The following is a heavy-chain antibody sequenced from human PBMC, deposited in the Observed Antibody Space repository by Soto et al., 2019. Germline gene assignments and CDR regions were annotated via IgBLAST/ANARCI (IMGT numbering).Heavy chain of an antibody. CDR2: IYHTGST. Sequence: SETLSLTCTVTGDSITSGGYYWSWIRQHPGKGLEWIGSIYHTGSTYYSKSLRSRLTMSVDTSKSQFSLRLSSVTAADTAVYYFARATGTLRSRNCDYWGQGSLVTVSS. CDR1: GDSITSGGYY. D-gene: IGHD1-1*01. V-gene: IGHV4-31*03. J-gene: IGHJ4*02. CDR3: ARATGTLRSRNCDY.